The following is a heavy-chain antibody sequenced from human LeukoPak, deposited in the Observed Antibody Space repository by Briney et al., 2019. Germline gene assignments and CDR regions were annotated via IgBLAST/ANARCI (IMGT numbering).Heavy chain of an antibody. CDR3: TRMTTGHDY. D-gene: IGHD4-17*01. V-gene: IGHV4-34*01. J-gene: IGHJ4*02. CDR2: INHSGYT. CDR1: GILLNDYY. Sequence: SETPGVPCTDPGILLNDYYWRWVGQTRGKGLEWIGEINHSGYTNDSPSLKSRVTLSIDTTRKQFSLNLRFVTVADTGIYYCTRMTTGHDYWGQGTLVTVSS.